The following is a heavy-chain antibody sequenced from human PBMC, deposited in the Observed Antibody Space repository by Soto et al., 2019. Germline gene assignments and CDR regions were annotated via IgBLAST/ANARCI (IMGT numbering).Heavy chain of an antibody. D-gene: IGHD6-13*01. Sequence: PSETLSLTCAVYGGSFSGYYWSWIRQPPGKGLEWIGEINHSGSTNYNPSLKSRVTISVDTSKNQFSLKLSSVTAADTAVYYCARARPLIAAAGNGVDYWGQGTLVTSPQ. J-gene: IGHJ4*02. CDR2: INHSGST. CDR3: ARARPLIAAAGNGVDY. V-gene: IGHV4-34*01. CDR1: GGSFSGYY.